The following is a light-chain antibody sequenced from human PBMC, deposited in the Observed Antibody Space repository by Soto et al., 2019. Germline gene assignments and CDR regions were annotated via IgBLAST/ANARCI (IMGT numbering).Light chain of an antibody. CDR2: GAS. Sequence: TQSPATLSVSPGERATLSCRASQSVSSSYLAWYQQKPGQAPRLLIYGASSRATGIPDRFSGSGSGTDFTLTISRLEPEDFAVYYCQQYGSSLGVTFGGGTKVDIK. CDR1: QSVSSSY. V-gene: IGKV3-20*01. J-gene: IGKJ4*01. CDR3: QQYGSSLGVT.